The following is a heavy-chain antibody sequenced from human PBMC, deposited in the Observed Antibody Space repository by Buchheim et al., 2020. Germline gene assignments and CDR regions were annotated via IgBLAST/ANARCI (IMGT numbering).Heavy chain of an antibody. V-gene: IGHV3-30*18. J-gene: IGHJ4*02. D-gene: IGHD4-11*01. CDR2: ISYDGSNK. CDR3: AKEALTVTRLDY. Sequence: QVQLVESGGGVVQPGRSLRLSCAASGFTFSSYGMHWVRQAPGKGLEWVAVISYDGSNKYYADSVKGRFTISRDNSKNTLYLQMNSLRAEDTAVYYCAKEALTVTRLDYWGQGTL. CDR1: GFTFSSYG.